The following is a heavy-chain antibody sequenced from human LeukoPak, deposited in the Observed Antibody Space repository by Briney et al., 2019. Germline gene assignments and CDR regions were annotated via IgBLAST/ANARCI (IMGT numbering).Heavy chain of an antibody. V-gene: IGHV3-21*01. CDR1: GFTFSSYS. CDR2: ISSSSSYI. D-gene: IGHD6-19*01. Sequence: GRSLRLSCAASGFTFSSYSMNWVRQAPGKGLEWVSSISSSSSYIYYADSVKGRFTISRDNAKNSLYLQMNSLRAEDTAVYYCARERASSSGLDYWGQGTLVTVSS. J-gene: IGHJ4*02. CDR3: ARERASSSGLDY.